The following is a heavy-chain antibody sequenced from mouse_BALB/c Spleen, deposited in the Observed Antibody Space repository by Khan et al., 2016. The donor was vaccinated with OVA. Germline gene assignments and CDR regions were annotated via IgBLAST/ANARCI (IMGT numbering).Heavy chain of an antibody. J-gene: IGHJ4*01. V-gene: IGHV3-2*02. CDR1: GYSITSDYA. Sequence: EVQLQESGPGLVKPSQSLSLTCTVTGYSITSDYAWNWIRQFPGNKLEWMGYISSSGSTNYNPALKSRISITRDTSKNQFFLQLNSVTTEDTATYDCARDGSRYNYAMDYWGQGTSVTASS. CDR3: ARDGSRYNYAMDY. D-gene: IGHD2-3*01. CDR2: ISSSGST.